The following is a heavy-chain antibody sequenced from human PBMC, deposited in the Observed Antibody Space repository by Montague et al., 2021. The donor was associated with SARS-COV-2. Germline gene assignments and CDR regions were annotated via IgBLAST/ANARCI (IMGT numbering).Heavy chain of an antibody. CDR1: GFTFSSYE. J-gene: IGHJ4*02. CDR3: ARYLQGPLYQYDTTMTGRC. D-gene: IGHD3-22*01. CDR2: ISISGSTI. V-gene: IGHV3-48*03. Sequence: SLRLSCAASGFTFSSYEMNWVRQAPGKGLEWVSYISISGSTIYYADSVKGRFTISRDNAKNSLYLQMNSLRADDTGVYYCARYLQGPLYQYDTTMTGRCWGQGPLVTVSS.